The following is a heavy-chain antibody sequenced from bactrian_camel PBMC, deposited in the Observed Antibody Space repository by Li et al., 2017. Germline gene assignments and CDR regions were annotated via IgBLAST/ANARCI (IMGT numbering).Heavy chain of an antibody. J-gene: IGHJ6*01. CDR1: PYSVIGAC. CDR3: APRTPVYTYCSTAVASFDY. D-gene: IGHD3*01. CDR2: VPPGGRDT. Sequence: HVQLVESGGGSVQAGGSLKLSCEASPYSVIGACMAWFRQAPGTEREGVAAVPPGGRDTYYADSVKGRFTISRDDSKNTVYLQMYGLNPEDTAMYYCAPRTPVYTYCSTAVASFDYWGMGTQVTVS. V-gene: IGHV3S1*01.